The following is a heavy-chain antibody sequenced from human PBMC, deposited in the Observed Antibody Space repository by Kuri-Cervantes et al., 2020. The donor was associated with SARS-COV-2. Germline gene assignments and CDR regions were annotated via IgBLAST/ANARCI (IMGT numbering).Heavy chain of an antibody. J-gene: IGHJ4*02. Sequence: GGSLRLSCAASGFTFSNAWMSWVRQAPGKGLEWVSVIYSGGSTYYADSVKGRFTISRHNSKNTLYLQMNSLRAEDTAVYYCARHYSSGWYPETLDYWGQGTLVTVSS. D-gene: IGHD6-19*01. CDR3: ARHYSSGWYPETLDY. V-gene: IGHV3-53*04. CDR2: IYSGGST. CDR1: GFTFSNAW.